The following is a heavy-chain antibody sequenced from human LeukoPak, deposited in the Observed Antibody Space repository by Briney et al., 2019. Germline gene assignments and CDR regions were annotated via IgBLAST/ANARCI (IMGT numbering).Heavy chain of an antibody. J-gene: IGHJ5*02. CDR2: IIPISGTT. V-gene: IGHV1-69*15. CDR1: GGTFTSYA. CDR3: ARKLRLGGNWFDP. Sequence: SVRVSCKTSGGTFTSYAITWVRQAPGQGLEWMGKIIPISGTTNYAQKFQGRVTFTADESTSTAYMELSSLRSEDTALYYCARKLRLGGNWFDPWGQGTLVTLSS. D-gene: IGHD1-26*01.